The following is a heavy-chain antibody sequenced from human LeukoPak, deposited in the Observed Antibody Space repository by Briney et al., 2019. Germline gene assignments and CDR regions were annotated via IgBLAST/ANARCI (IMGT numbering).Heavy chain of an antibody. J-gene: IGHJ4*02. CDR2: ISGIGGST. D-gene: IGHD2-15*01. CDR1: GFTFSSYA. CDR3: AKASLGHCSGAFCYHFDS. V-gene: IGHV3-23*01. Sequence: GGSLRLSCAASGFTFSSYAMSWVRQAPGKGLEWVSTISGIGGSTYYADSVRGRFTISRDNSKNTVYLQIKNLSAEDTAVYYCAKASLGHCSGAFCYHFDSWGQGTLVTVSS.